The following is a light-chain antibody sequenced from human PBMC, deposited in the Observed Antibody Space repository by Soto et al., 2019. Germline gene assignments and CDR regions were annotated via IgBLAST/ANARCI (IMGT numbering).Light chain of an antibody. CDR1: SSDVGGYNY. CDR3: SSYTRSSTLR. J-gene: IGLJ3*02. Sequence: QSALTQPASLSGSPGQSITISCTGTSSDVGGYNYVSWYQQHPGKAPKLMIYEVSNRPSGVSNRFSGSKSGNTASLTISGLQAEDEADYYCSSYTRSSTLRFGGGTKLTVL. V-gene: IGLV2-14*01. CDR2: EVS.